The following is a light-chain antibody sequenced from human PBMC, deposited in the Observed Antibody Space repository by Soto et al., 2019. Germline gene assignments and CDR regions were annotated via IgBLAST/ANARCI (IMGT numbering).Light chain of an antibody. CDR3: QQLNTYPLT. Sequence: DIHLTQSPSSLSASVGDRVTITCRASQGISSYLAWYQQKPGKAPNLLIYAASTLQSGVSSRFRGSGSGTAFTLTISSLQPEDFATYYCQQLNTYPLTFGGGTKVDIK. J-gene: IGKJ4*01. CDR2: AAS. V-gene: IGKV1-9*01. CDR1: QGISSY.